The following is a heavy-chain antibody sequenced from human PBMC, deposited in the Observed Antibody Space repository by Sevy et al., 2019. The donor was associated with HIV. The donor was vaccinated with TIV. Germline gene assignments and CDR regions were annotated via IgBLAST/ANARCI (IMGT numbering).Heavy chain of an antibody. D-gene: IGHD2-8*01. V-gene: IGHV3-15*01. J-gene: IGHJ4*02. CDR3: TTVLGYCTNGVCSQSHY. CDR1: GFTFSNAW. Sequence: GGSLRLSCAASGFTFSNAWMSWVRQAPGKGLEWVGRIKSKTDGGTTDYAAPVKGRFTISREDSKNTLYLQMNSLKTEDTAVYYCTTVLGYCTNGVCSQSHYWGQGTLVTVSS. CDR2: IKSKTDGGTT.